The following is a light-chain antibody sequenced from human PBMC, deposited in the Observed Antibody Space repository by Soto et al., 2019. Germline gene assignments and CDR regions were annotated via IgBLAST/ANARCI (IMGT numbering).Light chain of an antibody. CDR3: QQYTGPPTT. J-gene: IGKJ5*01. CDR1: QTVNNN. Sequence: EVVMTQSPATLSVSPGEGATLSCRASQTVNNNVAWYQLKDGQVPRLLIYGASTRATDIPARFSGSGSGTEFTLTISSLQSEDSAVYFCQQYTGPPTTFGQGTRLEI. V-gene: IGKV3-15*01. CDR2: GAS.